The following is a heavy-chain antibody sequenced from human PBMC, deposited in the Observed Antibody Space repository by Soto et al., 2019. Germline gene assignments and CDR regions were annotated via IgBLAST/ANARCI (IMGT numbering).Heavy chain of an antibody. CDR1: GGTFSSYA. J-gene: IGHJ4*02. Sequence: SVKVSCKASGGTFSSYAISWVRQAPGQGREWMGGIIPIFGTANYAQKFQGRVTITADESTSTAYMELSSLRSEDTAVYYCAGRNDYGVNEENNWGQGTLVTVSS. CDR3: AGRNDYGVNEENN. CDR2: IIPIFGTA. V-gene: IGHV1-69*13. D-gene: IGHD4-17*01.